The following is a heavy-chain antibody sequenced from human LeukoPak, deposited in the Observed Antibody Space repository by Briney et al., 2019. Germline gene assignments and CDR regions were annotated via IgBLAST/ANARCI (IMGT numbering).Heavy chain of an antibody. D-gene: IGHD1-1*01. CDR2: IKSKTDGGTT. J-gene: IGHJ5*02. CDR1: GFTFSNAL. V-gene: IGHV3-15*01. CDR3: TTENDYEEFIWFDP. Sequence: GGSLRLSCAASGFTFSNALMSWVRQAPGKGLEWVGRIKSKTDGGTTDYAAPVKGRFTISRDDSKNTLYLQMNSLKTEDTAVYYCTTENDYEEFIWFDPWGQGTLVTVSS.